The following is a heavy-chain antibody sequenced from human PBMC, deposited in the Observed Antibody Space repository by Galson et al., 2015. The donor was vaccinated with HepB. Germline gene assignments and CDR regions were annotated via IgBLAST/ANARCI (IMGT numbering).Heavy chain of an antibody. J-gene: IGHJ5*02. Sequence: SLRLSCAASGFTFSNASMNWVRQAPGKGLEWVGRIKSKTDGGTTDYATPGKGRVTIARADSKNKLYLQMNSLKTEDTALYYCTTDSPDYDFWSGSQGPWGQGTLVTVSS. CDR3: TTDSPDYDFWSGSQGP. V-gene: IGHV3-15*07. CDR2: IKSKTDGGTT. D-gene: IGHD3-3*01. CDR1: GFTFSNAS.